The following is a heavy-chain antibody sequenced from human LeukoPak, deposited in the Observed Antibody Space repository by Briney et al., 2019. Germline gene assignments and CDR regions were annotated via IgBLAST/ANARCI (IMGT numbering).Heavy chain of an antibody. J-gene: IGHJ4*02. V-gene: IGHV4-34*09. CDR3: ARSGYCSGGSCYSFSR. Sequence: SETLSLTCAVYGGSFSGYYWSWIRQPPGKGLEWIGYIYYSGSTYYNPSLKSRVTISVDTSKNQFSLKLSSVTAADTAVYYCARSGYCSGGSCYSFSRWGQGTLVTVSS. CDR1: GGSFSGYY. D-gene: IGHD2-15*01. CDR2: IYYSGST.